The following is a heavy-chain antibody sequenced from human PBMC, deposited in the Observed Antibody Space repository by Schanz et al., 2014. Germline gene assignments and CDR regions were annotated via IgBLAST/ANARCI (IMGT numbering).Heavy chain of an antibody. D-gene: IGHD6-13*01. CDR2: IIPILGIA. CDR1: GGTFSTYT. J-gene: IGHJ4*02. CDR3: ASAGAGYSSSWDFDY. Sequence: QVQLVQSGAEVKKPGSSVKVSCKASGGTFSTYTISWVRQAPGQGLEWMGRIIPILGIANYAQKFQGRVTITADKSTFTAYRDVSSLRSEDTAVYYCASAGAGYSSSWDFDYGGQGTLVTVSS. V-gene: IGHV1-69*02.